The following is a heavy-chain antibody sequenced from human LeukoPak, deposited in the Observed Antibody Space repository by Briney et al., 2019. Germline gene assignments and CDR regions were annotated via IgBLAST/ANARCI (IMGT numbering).Heavy chain of an antibody. CDR3: ARVRSVGDYYYYMDV. CDR1: GGSISSSSYC. CDR2: IYYSGST. J-gene: IGHJ6*03. V-gene: IGHV4-39*07. Sequence: SETLSLTCTVSGGSISSSSYCWGWIRQPPGKGLEWIGSIYYSGSTYYNPSLKSRVTISVDTSKNQFSLKLSSVTAADTAVYYCARVRSVGDYYYYMDVWGKGTTVTVSS. D-gene: IGHD6-6*01.